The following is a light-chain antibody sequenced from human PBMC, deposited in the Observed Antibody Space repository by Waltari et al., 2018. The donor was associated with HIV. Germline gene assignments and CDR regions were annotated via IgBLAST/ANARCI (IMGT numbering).Light chain of an antibody. Sequence: DIVMTQSPASLAVSLGERATIHCNSSQSALYSPNSKNYLAWYQQRPGQPPKLLIYWASIRESGVPNRFSGSGSGTDFTLTISSLQAEDVAVYYCQQYYSTPLTFGGGTKVEIK. V-gene: IGKV4-1*01. CDR3: QQYYSTPLT. CDR2: WAS. J-gene: IGKJ4*01. CDR1: QSALYSPNSKNY.